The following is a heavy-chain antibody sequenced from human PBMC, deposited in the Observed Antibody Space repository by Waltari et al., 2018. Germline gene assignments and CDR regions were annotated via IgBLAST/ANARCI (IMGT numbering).Heavy chain of an antibody. D-gene: IGHD1-26*01. J-gene: IGHJ4*02. CDR3: ATKRERSASGFDY. CDR2: IYYREST. V-gene: IGHV4-39*01. Sequence: QLQLQESGPGLVKPSETLSFTCTVSGGSISSSSYYGGWIRQPPGKGLEWIGSIYYRESTYYDPSHKSRVTISVDTSKNQFSRKLSSVTAADTAVYDCATKRERSASGFDYWGQGTLVTVSS. CDR1: GGSISSSSYY.